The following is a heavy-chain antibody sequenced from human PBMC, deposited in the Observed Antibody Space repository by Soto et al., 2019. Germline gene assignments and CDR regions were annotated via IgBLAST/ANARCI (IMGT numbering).Heavy chain of an antibody. D-gene: IGHD6-13*01. CDR3: ARAGNRAAAGTGWFDP. CDR1: GFTVSSNY. J-gene: IGHJ5*02. CDR2: IYSGGST. V-gene: IGHV3-53*01. Sequence: GGSLRLSCAASGFTVSSNYMSWVRQAPGKGLEWVSVIYSGGSTYYADSVKGRFTISRDNSKNTLYLQMNSLRAEDTAVYYCARAGNRAAAGTGWFDPWGQGTLVTVSS.